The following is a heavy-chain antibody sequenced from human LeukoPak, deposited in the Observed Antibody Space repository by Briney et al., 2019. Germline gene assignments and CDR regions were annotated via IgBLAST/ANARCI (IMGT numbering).Heavy chain of an antibody. CDR2: IYPGDSNTRYDSNT. Sequence: GESLKISCEGSGFTFTNYWIGWVRQMPGKGLEWMGIIYPGDSNTRYDSNTRYSPSFQGQVTISADKSISTAYLQWSSLKASYTAIYYCARLRDGYYDYVWGSWDYWGQGTLVTVSS. CDR1: GFTFTNYW. CDR3: ARLRDGYYDYVWGSWDY. D-gene: IGHD3-16*01. V-gene: IGHV5-51*01. J-gene: IGHJ4*02.